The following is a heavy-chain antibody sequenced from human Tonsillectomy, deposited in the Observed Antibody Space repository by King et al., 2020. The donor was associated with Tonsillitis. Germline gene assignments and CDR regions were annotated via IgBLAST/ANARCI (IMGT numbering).Heavy chain of an antibody. CDR2: ISYDGSNK. CDR3: ARGPCTSTSAYRSAFDI. J-gene: IGHJ3*02. CDR1: GFTFSSYA. D-gene: IGHD2-2*01. Sequence: QLVQSGGGVVQPGRSLRLSCAASGFTFSSYAMHWVRQAPGKGLEWVAVISYDGSNKYYADSVKGRFTISRDNSKNTLYLQMNSLRAEDTAVYYCARGPCTSTSAYRSAFDIWGQGTMVTVSS. V-gene: IGHV3-30*04.